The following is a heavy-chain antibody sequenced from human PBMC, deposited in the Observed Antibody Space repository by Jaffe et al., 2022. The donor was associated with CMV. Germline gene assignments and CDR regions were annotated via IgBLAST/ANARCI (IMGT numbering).Heavy chain of an antibody. D-gene: IGHD6-19*01. CDR1: GFSFSSYG. V-gene: IGHV3-33*08. Sequence: QVQLVESGGGVVQPERSLRLSCAASGFSFSSYGMHWVRQAPGKGLEWVAVIWYDGRNEYYAESVKGRFTISRDNSKNTLDLQMNSLRAEDTAVYYCARGSWRYSFGWYYFDYWGQGTLVTVSS. CDR3: ARGSWRYSFGWYYFDY. J-gene: IGHJ4*02. CDR2: IWYDGRNE.